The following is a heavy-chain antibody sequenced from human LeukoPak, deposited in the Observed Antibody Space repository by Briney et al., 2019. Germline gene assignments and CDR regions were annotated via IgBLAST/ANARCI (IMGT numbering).Heavy chain of an antibody. J-gene: IGHJ6*04. CDR2: VNHSGST. V-gene: IGHV4-34*01. CDR3: ASLLLDV. CDR1: GGSFSDYY. Sequence: PSETLSLTCAVYGGSFSDYYWSWIRQPPGKGLEWIGDVNHSGSTNYNPSLKSRITISLDTSKNQVSLKLTSVTAADTAVYYCASLLLDVWGKGTTVTVSS.